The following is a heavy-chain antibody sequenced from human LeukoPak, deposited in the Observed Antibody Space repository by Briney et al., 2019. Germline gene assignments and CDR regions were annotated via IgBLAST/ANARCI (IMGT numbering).Heavy chain of an antibody. CDR3: AKGRGLSYDYGVDY. CDR2: ISDDGSNK. Sequence: GGSLRLSCAASGFSISRYAMHWVRQAPGKGLEWVAVISDDGSNKYYADSVKGRFTISRDNAKNSLYLQMNSLRAEDMALYYCAKGRGLSYDYGVDYWGQGTLVTVSS. V-gene: IGHV3-30*04. J-gene: IGHJ4*02. D-gene: IGHD4-17*01. CDR1: GFSISRYA.